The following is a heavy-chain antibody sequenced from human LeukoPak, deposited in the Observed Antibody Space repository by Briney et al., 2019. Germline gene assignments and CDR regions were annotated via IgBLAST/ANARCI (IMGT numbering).Heavy chain of an antibody. CDR2: ISSSSSYI. CDR3: ARLDGGYYDSSGYYSYFDY. D-gene: IGHD3-22*01. CDR1: GFTFSSYS. V-gene: IGHV3-21*01. Sequence: GGPLRLSCAASGFTFSSYSMNWVRQAPGKGLEWVSSISSSSSYIYYADSVKGRFTISRDNAKNSLYLQMNSLRAEDTAVYYCARLDGGYYDSSGYYSYFDYWGQGTLVTVSS. J-gene: IGHJ4*02.